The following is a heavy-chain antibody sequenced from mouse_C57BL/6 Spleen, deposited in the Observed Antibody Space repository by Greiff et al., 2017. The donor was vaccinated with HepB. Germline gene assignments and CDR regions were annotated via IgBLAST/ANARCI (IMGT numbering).Heavy chain of an antibody. V-gene: IGHV1-20*01. Sequence: EVQLQQSGPELVKPGDSVKISCKASGYSFTGYFMNWVMQSHGKSLEWIGRINPYNGDTFYNQKFKGKATLTVDKSSSTAHMERRSLTSEDSAVYYCAREDYYGSSPMDYWGQGTSVTVSS. CDR1: GYSFTGYF. CDR3: AREDYYGSSPMDY. D-gene: IGHD1-1*01. J-gene: IGHJ4*01. CDR2: INPYNGDT.